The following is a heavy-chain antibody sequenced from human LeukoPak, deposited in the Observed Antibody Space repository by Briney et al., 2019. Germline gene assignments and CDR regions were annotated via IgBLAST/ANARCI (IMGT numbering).Heavy chain of an antibody. J-gene: IGHJ4*02. D-gene: IGHD3-22*01. V-gene: IGHV3-7*01. CDR3: ARDTSYDSSGSHFDY. CDR1: GFTFSNYA. Sequence: GGSLRLSCAASGFTFSNYAMRWVRQAPGKGLEWVANIKQDGSEKYYVDSVKGRFTISRDNAKNSLYLQMNSLRAEDTAVYYCARDTSYDSSGSHFDYWGQGTLVTVSS. CDR2: IKQDGSEK.